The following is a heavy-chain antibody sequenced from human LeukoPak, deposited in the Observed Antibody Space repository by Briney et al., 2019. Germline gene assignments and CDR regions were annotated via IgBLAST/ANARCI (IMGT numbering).Heavy chain of an antibody. CDR1: GYTFTSYA. Sequence: GASVKVSCKASGYTFTSYAMNWVRQAPGQGLEWMGGIIPIFGTANYAQKFQGRVTITADESTSTAYMELSSLRSEDTAVYYCASANGDYVDYYYYGMDVWGQGTTVTVSS. J-gene: IGHJ6*02. CDR3: ASANGDYVDYYYYGMDV. D-gene: IGHD4-17*01. V-gene: IGHV1-69*13. CDR2: IIPIFGTA.